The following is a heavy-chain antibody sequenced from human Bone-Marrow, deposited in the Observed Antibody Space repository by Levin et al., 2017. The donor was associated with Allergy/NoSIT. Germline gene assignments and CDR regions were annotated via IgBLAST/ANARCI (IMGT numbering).Heavy chain of an antibody. J-gene: IGHJ4*02. CDR2: ISGDSNEK. CDR3: AGFDSTGYFRLDF. Sequence: GGFLRLSCTASGFTFSNYGMHWVRQAPGEGPEWVATISGDSNEKHYIDSVKGRFTISRDNSQNTLYLQMNSLRTEDTAMYFCAGFDSTGYFRLDFWGQGTLVTVSS. D-gene: IGHD3-22*01. V-gene: IGHV3-30*03. CDR1: GFTFSNYG.